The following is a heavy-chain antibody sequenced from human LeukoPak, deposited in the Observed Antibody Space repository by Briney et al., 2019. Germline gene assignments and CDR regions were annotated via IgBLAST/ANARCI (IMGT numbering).Heavy chain of an antibody. Sequence: SETLSLTCTVSGGSISSGSYYWGWIRQPPGKGLEWIGSTYYSGSTYYNPSLKSRVTISVDTSKNQFSLKLSSVTAADTAAYYCARHHPTGGPVGAFDIWGQGTMVTVSS. CDR1: GGSISSGSYY. CDR2: TYYSGST. CDR3: ARHHPTGGPVGAFDI. V-gene: IGHV4-39*01. D-gene: IGHD1-14*01. J-gene: IGHJ3*02.